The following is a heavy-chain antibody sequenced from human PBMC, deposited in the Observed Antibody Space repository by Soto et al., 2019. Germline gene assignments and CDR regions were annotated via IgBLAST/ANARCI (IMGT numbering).Heavy chain of an antibody. D-gene: IGHD4-17*01. Sequence: QVQLQESGPGLVKPSQTLSLTCTVSGGSISSGGYYWSWIRQHPGKGLEWIGYIYYSGSTYYNPSLKSRVTISVDTSKNQFSPKLSSVTAADTAVYYCARVAGLRTTVTPAAFDYWGQGTLVTVSS. V-gene: IGHV4-31*03. J-gene: IGHJ4*02. CDR3: ARVAGLRTTVTPAAFDY. CDR1: GGSISSGGYY. CDR2: IYYSGST.